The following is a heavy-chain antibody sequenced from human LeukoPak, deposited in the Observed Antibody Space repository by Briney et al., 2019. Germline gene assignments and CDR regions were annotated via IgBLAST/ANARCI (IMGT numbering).Heavy chain of an antibody. CDR3: ARIVAYYDTSVYFYDY. J-gene: IGHJ4*02. CDR1: GFTFSSYW. CDR2: IKQDGSEK. D-gene: IGHD3-22*01. Sequence: GGSLRLSCAASGFTFSSYWMSWVRQAPGKGLEWVANIKQDGSEKYYVDSVKGRFTISRDNAKNSLYLQMNSLRAEDTAVYYCARIVAYYDTSVYFYDYWGQGTLVTVSS. V-gene: IGHV3-7*04.